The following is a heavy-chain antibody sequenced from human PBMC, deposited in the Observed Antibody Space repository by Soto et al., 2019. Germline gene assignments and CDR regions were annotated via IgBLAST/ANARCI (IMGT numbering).Heavy chain of an antibody. V-gene: IGHV4-34*01. CDR1: GGSFSGYY. D-gene: IGHD2-2*01. CDR2: IYYSGST. Sequence: SETLSLTCAVYGGSFSGYYWSWIRQPPGKGLEWIGEIYYSGSTYYNPSLKSRVTISVDTSKNQFSLKLSSVTAADTAVYYCARRQLQDAFDIWGQGTMVTVSS. J-gene: IGHJ3*02. CDR3: ARRQLQDAFDI.